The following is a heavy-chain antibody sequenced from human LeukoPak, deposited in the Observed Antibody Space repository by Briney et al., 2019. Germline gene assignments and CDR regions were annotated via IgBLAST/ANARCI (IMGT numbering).Heavy chain of an antibody. CDR2: IIPILGIA. CDR1: GGTFSSYA. CDR3: ASDGGGNSGGDY. J-gene: IGHJ4*02. D-gene: IGHD4-23*01. V-gene: IGHV1-69*04. Sequence: SVKVPCKASGGTFSSYAISWVRQAPGQGLEWMGRIIPILGIANYAQKFQGRVTITADKSTSTAYMELSSLRSEDTAVYYCASDGGGNSGGDYWGQGTLVTVSS.